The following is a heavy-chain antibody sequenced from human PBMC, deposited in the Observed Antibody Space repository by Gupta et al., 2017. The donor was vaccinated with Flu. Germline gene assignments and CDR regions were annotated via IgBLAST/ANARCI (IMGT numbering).Heavy chain of an antibody. V-gene: IGHV3-23*01. J-gene: IGHJ5*02. CDR1: GFTFNNYA. Sequence: PGGSLRLSCTASGFTFNNYAMSWVRQAPGKGLEWVSSISPSGHSTYYADSVKGRFTVSRDDSKNKVYLQMDSLRADDTALYYGARDRTPYDISGWCDPWGQGTRGTVSS. CDR2: ISPSGHST. D-gene: IGHD3-9*01. CDR3: ARDRTPYDISGWCDP.